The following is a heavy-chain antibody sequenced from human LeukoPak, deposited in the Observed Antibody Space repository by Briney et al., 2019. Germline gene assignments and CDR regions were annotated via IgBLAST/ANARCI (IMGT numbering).Heavy chain of an antibody. CDR2: ISGTGIST. CDR3: AKLMRHMREDVYDI. D-gene: IGHD2-8*01. Sequence: GGSLRLSCAASGFTFSSYAMSWVRQAPGKGLEWVSFISGTGISTYYADSVRGRFTISRDNSKNTLYLQMNSLRVEDTAIYYCAKLMRHMREDVYDIWGQGTKVTVSS. V-gene: IGHV3-23*01. CDR1: GFTFSSYA. J-gene: IGHJ3*02.